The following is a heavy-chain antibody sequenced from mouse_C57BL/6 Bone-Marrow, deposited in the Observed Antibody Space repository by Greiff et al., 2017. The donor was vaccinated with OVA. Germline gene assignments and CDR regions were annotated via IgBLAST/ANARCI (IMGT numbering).Heavy chain of an antibody. Sequence: EVMLVESGEGLVKPGGSLKLSCAASGFTFSSYAMSWVRQTPEKRLEWVAYISSGGDYIYYADPVKGRFTISRDNARNTLYLQMSILKSEDTDMYYCTRDGYRYYFDYWGQGTTLTVSS. V-gene: IGHV5-9-1*02. J-gene: IGHJ2*01. CDR3: TRDGYRYYFDY. D-gene: IGHD2-3*01. CDR2: ISSGGDYI. CDR1: GFTFSSYA.